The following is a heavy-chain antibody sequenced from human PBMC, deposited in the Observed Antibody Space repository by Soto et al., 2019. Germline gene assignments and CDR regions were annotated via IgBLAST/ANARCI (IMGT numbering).Heavy chain of an antibody. Sequence: EVQLVESGGALVQPGGSLRLSSEASRGAFGNYWMHWVRQAPGKGLVWVSRINSDGNDIIYAASVKGRFTASRDNAKNMVFLQLSSPRVEDTAVYYCASAVPHNWFDSCGQGTLVTVSS. CDR2: INSDGNDI. J-gene: IGHJ5*01. V-gene: IGHV3-74*01. CDR3: ASAVPHNWFDS. D-gene: IGHD3-10*02. CDR1: RGAFGNYW.